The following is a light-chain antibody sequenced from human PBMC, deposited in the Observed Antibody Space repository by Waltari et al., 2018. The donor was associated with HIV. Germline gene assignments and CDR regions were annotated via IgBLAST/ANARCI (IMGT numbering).Light chain of an antibody. CDR3: LQTTHWPPFS. J-gene: IGKJ3*01. CDR1: QTLVSSDGNTY. Sequence: DVVLTQSLVYLPVTLGQSASISRTSSQTLVSSDGNTYLNWFQQRPGQSPRRLIYKVSYRDFGVSDRFSGSGSGTDFKLKISRVEAEDVGDYFCLQTTHWPPFSFGPGTKVDF. V-gene: IGKV2-30*01. CDR2: KVS.